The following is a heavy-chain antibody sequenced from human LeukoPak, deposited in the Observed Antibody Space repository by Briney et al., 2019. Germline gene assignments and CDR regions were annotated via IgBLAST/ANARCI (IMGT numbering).Heavy chain of an antibody. CDR1: GFTFSSSA. J-gene: IGHJ4*02. D-gene: IGHD2-15*01. Sequence: GGSLRLSCAAAGFTFSSSAMTWVRQAPGKGLEWVSAISGSGYTYYADSVKGRFTIFRDISRNTLYLQMNSLRPDDTAVYSCAKDVPLAGWRGSDYWGQGTLVTVSS. CDR2: ISGSGYT. V-gene: IGHV3-23*01. CDR3: AKDVPLAGWRGSDY.